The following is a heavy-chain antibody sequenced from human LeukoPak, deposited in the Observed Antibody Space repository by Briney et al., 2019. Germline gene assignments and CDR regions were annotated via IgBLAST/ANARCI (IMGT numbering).Heavy chain of an antibody. V-gene: IGHV3-74*01. CDR2: INSDGSST. D-gene: IGHD5-12*01. J-gene: IGHJ6*02. Sequence: PGGSLRLSCAASGFTFSSYWMHWVRHAPGKGLVWVSRINSDGSSTRYADSVKGRFTISRDNAKNTLYLQMNSLRAEDTAVYYCARVDGYSGYDSYYGMDVWGQGTTVTVSS. CDR3: ARVDGYSGYDSYYGMDV. CDR1: GFTFSSYW.